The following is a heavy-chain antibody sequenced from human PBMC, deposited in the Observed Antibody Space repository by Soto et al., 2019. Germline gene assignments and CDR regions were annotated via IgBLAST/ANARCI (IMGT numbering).Heavy chain of an antibody. CDR3: ARGQFDDSSGGFDY. J-gene: IGHJ4*02. CDR1: GFTFSSYG. D-gene: IGHD3-22*01. CDR2: IWYDGSNK. Sequence: QVQLVESGGGVVQPGRSLRLSCAASGFTFSSYGMHWVRQAPGKGLEWVAVIWYDGSNKYYADSVKGRFTISRDNYNNTLYLQMNSLRAEDTAVYYCARGQFDDSSGGFDYWGQGTLVTVSS. V-gene: IGHV3-33*01.